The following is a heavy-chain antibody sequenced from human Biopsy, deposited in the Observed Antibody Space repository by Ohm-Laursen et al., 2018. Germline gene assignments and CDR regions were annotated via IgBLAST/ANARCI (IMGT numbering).Heavy chain of an antibody. CDR3: AADINVWNVNY. J-gene: IGHJ4*02. CDR1: GYTLTELS. V-gene: IGHV1-24*01. CDR2: FAPENGKT. D-gene: IGHD1-1*01. Sequence: ASVKVSCKVSGYTLTELSMHWVRQAPGRGLEWMGGFAPENGKTIYAQKFQGRVTMTEDNSTDTAYMELSSLRSEDTAVYYYAADINVWNVNYWGQGTQVTVSS.